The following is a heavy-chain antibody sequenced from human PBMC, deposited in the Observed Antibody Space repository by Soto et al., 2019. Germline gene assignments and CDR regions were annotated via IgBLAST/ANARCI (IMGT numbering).Heavy chain of an antibody. CDR1: GFSLSTSGMC. CDR2: IDWDDDK. V-gene: IGHV2-70*01. Sequence: SGPTLVNPTQTLTLTCAFSGFSLSTSGMCVSWIRQPPGKALEWLALIDWDDDKYYSTSLKTRLTISKDTSKNQVVLTMTNMDHVDTATYYCARTQLDITIFGVVTPGAFDIWGQGTMVTVSS. D-gene: IGHD3-3*01. CDR3: ARTQLDITIFGVVTPGAFDI. J-gene: IGHJ3*02.